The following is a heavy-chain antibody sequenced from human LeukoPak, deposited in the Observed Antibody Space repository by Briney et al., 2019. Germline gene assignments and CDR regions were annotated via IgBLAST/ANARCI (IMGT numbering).Heavy chain of an antibody. V-gene: IGHV4-61*01. CDR3: ARVSTDYSAHFDY. CDR2: IYYSGST. J-gene: IGHJ4*02. Sequence: KPSETLSLTCTVSGGSVSSGTHYWSWIRQPPGKGLEWIGFIYYSGSTNYNPSLKSRVTMSLDTSKTQFSLKLSSVTAADTAVYYCARVSTDYSAHFDYWGQGTLVTVSS. D-gene: IGHD2-15*01. CDR1: GGSVSSGTHY.